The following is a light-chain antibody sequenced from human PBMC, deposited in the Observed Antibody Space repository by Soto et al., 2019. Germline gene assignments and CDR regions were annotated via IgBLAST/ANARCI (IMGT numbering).Light chain of an antibody. Sequence: EIVLTQSPGTLSLSSGERATLSCRASQSVSSSYVAWYQQKPGQAPRLLVSATSSRATGIPDRFSGSGSGTDFTLTISRLAPEDFAVYYCQQYGSSSFTFGQRTMLEIK. CDR1: QSVSSSY. J-gene: IGKJ2*01. V-gene: IGKV3-20*01. CDR3: QQYGSSSFT. CDR2: ATS.